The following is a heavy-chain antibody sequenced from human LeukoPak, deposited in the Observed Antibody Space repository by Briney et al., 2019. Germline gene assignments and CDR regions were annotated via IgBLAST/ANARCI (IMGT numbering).Heavy chain of an antibody. CDR3: ARDRFPEGNDALDI. D-gene: IGHD1-14*01. CDR2: INWNGGRT. CDR1: GFTVSSNY. J-gene: IGHJ3*02. Sequence: GGSLRLSCAASGFTVSSNYMSWVRQAPGKGLEWVSGINWNGGRTSYADSVKGRFTISRDNAKNSLYLQMNSLRAEDTALYYCARDRFPEGNDALDIWGQGTMVTVSS. V-gene: IGHV3-20*04.